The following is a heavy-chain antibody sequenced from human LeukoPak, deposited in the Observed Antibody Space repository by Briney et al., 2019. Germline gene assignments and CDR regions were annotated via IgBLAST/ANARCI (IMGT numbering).Heavy chain of an antibody. CDR3: GAGHPRVDY. Sequence: ASVKVSCKASGYTFTSYYMHWVRQAPGQGLEWMGIINPSGGSTSYAQKFQGRVTMTRDTSTNTAYMELSSLRSDDTAVYYCGAGHPRVDYWGQGTLVTVSS. CDR2: INPSGGST. J-gene: IGHJ4*02. CDR1: GYTFTSYY. V-gene: IGHV1-46*01.